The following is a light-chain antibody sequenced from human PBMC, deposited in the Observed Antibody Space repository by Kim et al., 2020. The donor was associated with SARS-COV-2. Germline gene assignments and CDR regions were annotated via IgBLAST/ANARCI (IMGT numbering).Light chain of an antibody. CDR1: QSISRY. J-gene: IGKJ1*01. Sequence: DIQMTQSPSSLSASVGDRVTITCRASQSISRYLNWYQQKQGKAPELLIYAASSLQSGVPSRFSGSGSGTDFTLTISSLQPEDFASYYCQQSYNAPRTFGRRTTVDI. CDR3: QQSYNAPRT. V-gene: IGKV1-39*01. CDR2: AAS.